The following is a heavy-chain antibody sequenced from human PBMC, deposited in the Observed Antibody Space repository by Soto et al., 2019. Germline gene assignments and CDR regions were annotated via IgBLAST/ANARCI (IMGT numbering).Heavy chain of an antibody. J-gene: IGHJ4*02. D-gene: IGHD3-3*01. Sequence: PSETLSLTCIVSGGSIRSGSYYWGWIRQPPGKGLEWIGSIYDSGSTYYNVSLKGRFTISRDNAKNTLFLQMNSLRAEDTAVYFCAVFGVVIMAPGFDYWGQGTLVTVSS. V-gene: IGHV4-39*07. CDR1: GGSIRSGSYY. CDR2: IYDSGST. CDR3: AVFGVVIMAPGFDY.